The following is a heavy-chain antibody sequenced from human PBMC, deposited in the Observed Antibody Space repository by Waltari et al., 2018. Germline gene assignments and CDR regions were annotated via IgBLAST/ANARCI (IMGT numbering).Heavy chain of an antibody. Sequence: EVQLLDSGGDSVQPGGSLRLSCAAPGFMFSDYAMSWVRRAPGKGLEWVSGSSGGGISTYYADSVKGRFSVSRDNSNKTLFLEMRSLRAEDTAVYYCAKLGGYSLNGLDVWGQGTTVTVS. J-gene: IGHJ6*02. CDR2: SSGGGIST. CDR3: AKLGGYSLNGLDV. CDR1: GFMFSDYA. D-gene: IGHD2-21*01. V-gene: IGHV3-23*01.